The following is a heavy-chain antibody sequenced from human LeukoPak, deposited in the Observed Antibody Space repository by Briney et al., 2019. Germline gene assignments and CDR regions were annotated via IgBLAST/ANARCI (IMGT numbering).Heavy chain of an antibody. V-gene: IGHV1-58*02. CDR1: GFTFTSSA. J-gene: IGHJ4*02. D-gene: IGHD3-22*01. CDR3: AAGKYYYDSSGYYAFDY. CDR2: IFVGSGKT. Sequence: SVKVSCKASGFTFTSSAMQWVRQARGQRLEWIGWIFVGSGKTNYAQKFQERVNITRDMSTSTAYMELRSLRYEDTAVYYCAAGKYYYDSSGYYAFDYWGQGTLVTVSS.